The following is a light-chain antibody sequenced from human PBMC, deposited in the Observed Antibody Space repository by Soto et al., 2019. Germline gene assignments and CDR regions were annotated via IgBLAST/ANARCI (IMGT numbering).Light chain of an antibody. V-gene: IGKV3-15*01. Sequence: MTQSPSTLSGSVGERATLSCRASQSVSSNLDWYQQKPGQAPRLLIYGASTLATGIPSRFSGSGSGTEFTLTISSLQSEDFAIYYCQQSYSRPPITFGQGTKVDIK. CDR2: GAS. CDR3: QQSYSRPPIT. J-gene: IGKJ1*01. CDR1: QSVSSN.